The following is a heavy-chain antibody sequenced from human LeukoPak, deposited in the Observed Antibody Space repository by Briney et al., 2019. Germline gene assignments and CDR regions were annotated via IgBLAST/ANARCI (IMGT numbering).Heavy chain of an antibody. D-gene: IGHD5-18*01. Sequence: GGSLKISCKGSGYSFTSSWVGWVRQMPGKSLEWMGIIYPGDSDTRYSPSFQGQVTISAAKSISTAYLQWSSLKASDTAMYYCARRQLWARGAFDIWGQGTMVTVSS. V-gene: IGHV5-51*01. CDR2: IYPGDSDT. CDR1: GYSFTSSW. CDR3: ARRQLWARGAFDI. J-gene: IGHJ3*02.